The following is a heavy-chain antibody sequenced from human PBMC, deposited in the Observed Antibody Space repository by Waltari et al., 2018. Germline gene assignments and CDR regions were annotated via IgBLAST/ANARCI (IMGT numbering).Heavy chain of an antibody. CDR3: ARDNCSGGSCRSYNWFDP. J-gene: IGHJ5*02. CDR2: INPNSGGT. V-gene: IGHV1-2*06. CDR1: GYTFTGYY. Sequence: QVQLVQSGAEVKKPGASVKVSCKASGYTFTGYYMHWVRQAPGQGLEWMGRINPNSGGTNYAQKFQGRVTMTRDTSISTAYMELSRLRSDDTAVYYCARDNCSGGSCRSYNWFDPWGQGTLVTVSS. D-gene: IGHD2-15*01.